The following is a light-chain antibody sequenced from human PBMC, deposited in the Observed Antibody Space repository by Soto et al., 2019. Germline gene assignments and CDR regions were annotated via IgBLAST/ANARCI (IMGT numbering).Light chain of an antibody. CDR3: KSKTGSITYV. V-gene: IGLV2-14*01. CDR2: EVS. CDR1: SSDVGSFNY. J-gene: IGLJ1*01. Sequence: HSALAQPASVSGSPGQSITISCTGTSSDVGSFNYVSWYQQVPGKAPKLLIYEVSNRPSGVSNRFSGSKSGNTASLTISGLQAEDEADYYCKSKTGSITYVFGTGTKLTVL.